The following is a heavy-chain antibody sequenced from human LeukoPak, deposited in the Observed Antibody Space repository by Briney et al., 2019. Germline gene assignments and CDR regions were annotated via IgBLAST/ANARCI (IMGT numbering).Heavy chain of an antibody. CDR1: GFTVSSNY. Sequence: GGSLRLSCAASGFTVSSNYMNWVRQAPGKGLEWVSSISSTSAYIYYADSVKGRFTISRDNAKSSLSLQMNSLRAEDTAVYYCAREQMASFDYWGQGILVTVSS. CDR3: AREQMASFDY. V-gene: IGHV3-21*01. D-gene: IGHD5-24*01. CDR2: ISSTSAYI. J-gene: IGHJ4*02.